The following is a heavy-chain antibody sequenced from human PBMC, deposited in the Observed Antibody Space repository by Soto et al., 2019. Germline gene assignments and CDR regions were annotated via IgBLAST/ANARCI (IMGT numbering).Heavy chain of an antibody. V-gene: IGHV3-21*01. Sequence: EVQLVESGGGLVKPGGSLRLSCAASGFTFSSYNMNWVRQAPGKGLEWVSSISSSSSYIYYADSVKGRFTISRDNAKNSLYLQMTSLRAEDTAVYYCASHPRDSSGYWYYFDYWGQGTRVTVSS. CDR2: ISSSSSYI. CDR1: GFTFSSYN. D-gene: IGHD3-22*01. CDR3: ASHPRDSSGYWYYFDY. J-gene: IGHJ4*02.